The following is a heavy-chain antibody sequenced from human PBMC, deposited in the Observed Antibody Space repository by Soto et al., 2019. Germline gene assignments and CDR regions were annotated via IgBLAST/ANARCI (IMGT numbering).Heavy chain of an antibody. D-gene: IGHD3-3*01. CDR2: IYYSGST. Sequence: QVQLQESGPGLVKPSQTLSLTCTVSGGSISSGGYYWSWIRQHPGKGLEWIGYIYYSGSTYYNPSLKSRVTISVDTSKNQFSLKLSSVTAADTAVYYCARDIREYYDFWSGYSLWGQGTLVTVSS. CDR3: ARDIREYYDFWSGYSL. CDR1: GGSISSGGYY. J-gene: IGHJ4*02. V-gene: IGHV4-31*03.